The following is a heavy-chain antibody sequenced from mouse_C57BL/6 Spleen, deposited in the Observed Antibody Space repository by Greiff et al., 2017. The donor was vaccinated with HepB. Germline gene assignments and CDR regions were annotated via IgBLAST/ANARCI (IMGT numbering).Heavy chain of an antibody. CDR1: GYTFTSYW. CDR2: IDPSDSYT. Sequence: VQLQQPGAELVRPGTSVKLSCKASGYTFTSYWMHWVKQSPGQGLEWIGVIDPSDSYTNYNQKFKGKATLTVDTSSCKAYMQLRSLTSEDYAVYYCVRRGREVYAMDYWGQGTSVTVSS. J-gene: IGHJ4*01. V-gene: IGHV1-59*01. CDR3: VRRGREVYAMDY.